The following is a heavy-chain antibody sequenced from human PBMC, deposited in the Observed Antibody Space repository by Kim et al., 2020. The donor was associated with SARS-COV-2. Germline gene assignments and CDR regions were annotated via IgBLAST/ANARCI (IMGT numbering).Heavy chain of an antibody. CDR2: IYYSGST. CDR1: GGSISSYY. CDR3: ARGGGRITIFGVVITPKMEDWFDP. D-gene: IGHD3-3*01. Sequence: SETLSLTCTVSGGSISSYYWSWIRQPPGKGLEWIGYIYYSGSTNYNPSLKSRVTISVDTSKNQFSLKLSSVTAADTAVYYCARGGGRITIFGVVITPKMEDWFDPWGQGTLVTVSS. J-gene: IGHJ5*02. V-gene: IGHV4-59*13.